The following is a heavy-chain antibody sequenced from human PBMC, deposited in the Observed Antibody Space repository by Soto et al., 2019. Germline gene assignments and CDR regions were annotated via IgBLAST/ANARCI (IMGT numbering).Heavy chain of an antibody. Sequence: GGSLRLSCAASGFTFSSYSMNWFRQAPGKGLEWVSYISSSSSTIYYADSVKGRFTISRDNAKNSLYLQMNSLRDEDTAVYYCARDLAAAGTTYSPRYYYYGMDVWGQGTTVTVSS. V-gene: IGHV3-48*02. CDR1: GFTFSSYS. CDR3: ARDLAAAGTTYSPRYYYYGMDV. J-gene: IGHJ6*02. D-gene: IGHD6-13*01. CDR2: ISSSSSTI.